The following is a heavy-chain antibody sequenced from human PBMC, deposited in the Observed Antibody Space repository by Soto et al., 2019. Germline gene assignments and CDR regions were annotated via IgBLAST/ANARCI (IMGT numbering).Heavy chain of an antibody. J-gene: IGHJ3*02. D-gene: IGHD1-7*01. CDR2: ITGRGGST. V-gene: IGHV3-23*01. CDR1: GFTFSSYS. CDR3: AKCLQVNWNYDAFHI. Sequence: EVKLLESGGGLVQPGGSLRLSCAASGFTFSSYSMIWVRQAPGKGLEWVSPITGRGGSTYYADSVKGRFTISRDSSRHTLYLQMNSLRAEDTALYYCAKCLQVNWNYDAFHIWGQGTMVTVSS.